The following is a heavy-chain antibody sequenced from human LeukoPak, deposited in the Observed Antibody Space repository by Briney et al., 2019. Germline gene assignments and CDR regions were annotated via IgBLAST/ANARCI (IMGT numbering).Heavy chain of an antibody. Sequence: GGSLRLSCAASGFTFSSYSMNWVRQAPGKGLEWVSSTSSSSSYIYYADSVKGRFTISRDNAKNTLYLQMNSLRAEDTAVYYCAKEFHYYDSSGSLDYWGQGTLVTVSS. CDR1: GFTFSSYS. CDR3: AKEFHYYDSSGSLDY. CDR2: TSSSSSYI. J-gene: IGHJ4*02. D-gene: IGHD3-22*01. V-gene: IGHV3-21*04.